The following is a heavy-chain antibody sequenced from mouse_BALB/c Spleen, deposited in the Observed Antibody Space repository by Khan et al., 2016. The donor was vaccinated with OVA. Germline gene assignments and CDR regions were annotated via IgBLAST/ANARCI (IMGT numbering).Heavy chain of an antibody. J-gene: IGHJ3*01. CDR1: GVSITSGY. CDR2: IIYTGYT. Sequence: EVQLLESGPSFVKPSQTLSLTCSVTGVSITSGYWNWIRKFPGNKLEYMGYIIYTGYTYYNPSLKSRISITRHTSKNQYYLQLNSVTDEDTATYYCARSTYRYAFVYWGQGTLVTVSA. V-gene: IGHV3-8*02. D-gene: IGHD2-12*01. CDR3: ARSTYRYAFVY.